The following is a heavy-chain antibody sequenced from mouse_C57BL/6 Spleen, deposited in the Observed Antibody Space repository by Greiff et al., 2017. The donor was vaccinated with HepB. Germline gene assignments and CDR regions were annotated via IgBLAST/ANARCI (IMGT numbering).Heavy chain of an antibody. CDR1: GFSLTSYG. V-gene: IGHV2-6*03. J-gene: IGHJ4*01. Sequence: VQLVESGPGLVAPSQSLSITCTVSGFSLTSYGVHWVRQPPGKGLEWLVVIWSDGSTTYNSALKSRLSISKDNSKSQVCLKMNSLQTDDTAMYYCARTAYYSNYVGAMDYWGQGTSVTVSS. CDR2: IWSDGST. D-gene: IGHD2-5*01. CDR3: ARTAYYSNYVGAMDY.